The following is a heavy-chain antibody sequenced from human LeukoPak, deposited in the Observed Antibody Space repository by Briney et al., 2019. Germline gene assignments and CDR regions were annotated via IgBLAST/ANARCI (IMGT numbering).Heavy chain of an antibody. V-gene: IGHV3-9*01. D-gene: IGHD5-12*01. CDR2: ISWNSGSI. Sequence: GGSLRLSCAASGFTFDDYAMHWVRQAPGKGLEWVSGISWNSGSIGYADSVKGRFTISRDNAKNSLYLQMNSLRAEDTALYYCAKATGPLIVANYYFDYWGQGTLVTVSS. CDR3: AKATGPLIVANYYFDY. J-gene: IGHJ4*02. CDR1: GFTFDDYA.